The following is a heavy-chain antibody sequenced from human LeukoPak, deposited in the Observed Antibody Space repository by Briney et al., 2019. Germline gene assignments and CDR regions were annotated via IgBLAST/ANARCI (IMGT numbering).Heavy chain of an antibody. CDR2: IYTSGST. V-gene: IGHV4-61*02. D-gene: IGHD3-22*01. CDR3: ARGGRGVRYYYDSTGHFDL. Sequence: SETLSLTCTVSGGSISSGSYYWSWIRQPAGKGLEWIGRIYTSGSTNYNPSLKSRVTISVDTSKNQFSLKLSSVTAADTAVYYCARGGRGVRYYYDSTGHFDLWGRGTLVTVSS. J-gene: IGHJ2*01. CDR1: GGSISSGSYY.